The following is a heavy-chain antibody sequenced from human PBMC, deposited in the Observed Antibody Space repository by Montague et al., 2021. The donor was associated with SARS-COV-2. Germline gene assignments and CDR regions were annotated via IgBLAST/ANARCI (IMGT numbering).Heavy chain of an antibody. J-gene: IGHJ6*02. CDR3: TSQPELELKSQRDYYYLGMDV. CDR2: IRSKLYGETK. Sequence: SLRLACAASGFTFGESALNWVRRAPGKGLEWVGLIRSKLYGETKEYAASVKGRFTFSRDDSTGIAYLQMNSLKTEDTAVYYYTSQPELELKSQRDYYYLGMDVWGQGTTVTVSS. CDR1: GFTFGESA. V-gene: IGHV3-49*04. D-gene: IGHD1-7*01.